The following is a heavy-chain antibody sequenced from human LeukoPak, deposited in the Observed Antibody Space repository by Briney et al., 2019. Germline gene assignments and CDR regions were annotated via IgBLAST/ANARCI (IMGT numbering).Heavy chain of an antibody. CDR1: GYTFTSYD. CDR3: AKNMALDY. CDR2: LNPGSDNT. J-gene: IGHJ4*02. Sequence: GASVKVSCKASGYTFTSYDINWVRQATGQGLEWMGRLNPGSDNTDYAQKFQGRVTITKDTSLSTVYMELSSLRSEDAGIYYCAKNMALDYWGQGSLVTVSS. V-gene: IGHV1-8*01. D-gene: IGHD2/OR15-2a*01.